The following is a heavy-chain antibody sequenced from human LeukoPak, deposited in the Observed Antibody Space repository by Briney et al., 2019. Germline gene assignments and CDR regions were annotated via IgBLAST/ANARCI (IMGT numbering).Heavy chain of an antibody. CDR3: ARRGAAAALDAFDI. CDR1: GGTFSSYA. CDR2: IIPIFGTA. Sequence: SVKVSCKASGGTFSSYAISWVRQAPGQGLEWMGGIIPIFGTANYAQKFQGRVTITADESTSTAYMELSSLRSEDTAVYYCARRGAAAALDAFDIWGQGTMVTVSS. D-gene: IGHD6-13*01. V-gene: IGHV1-69*13. J-gene: IGHJ3*02.